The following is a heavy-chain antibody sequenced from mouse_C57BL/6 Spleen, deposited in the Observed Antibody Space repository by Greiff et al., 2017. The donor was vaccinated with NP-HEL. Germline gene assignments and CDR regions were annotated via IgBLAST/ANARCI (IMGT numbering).Heavy chain of an antibody. CDR3: AKEEFIYDGYRYWYFDV. D-gene: IGHD2-3*01. CDR2: INPSNGDT. V-gene: IGHV1-53*01. CDR1: GYTFTSYW. J-gene: IGHJ1*03. Sequence: QVQLQQPGTELVKPGASVKLSCKASGYTFTSYWVNWVKQRPGQGLEWIGNINPSNGDTNYNEKFKRKATLTVDKSSSTAYMQLSSLISEDSAVYDGAKEEFIYDGYRYWYFDVWGTGTTVTVSS.